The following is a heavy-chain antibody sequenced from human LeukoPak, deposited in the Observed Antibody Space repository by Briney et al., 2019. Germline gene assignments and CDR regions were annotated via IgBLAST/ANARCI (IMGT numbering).Heavy chain of an antibody. CDR3: ASLAPYSSSWYGKPDY. J-gene: IGHJ4*02. V-gene: IGHV4-34*01. CDR2: INHSGST. Sequence: SETLSLTCTVSGGSISSYYWSWIRQPPGKGLEWIGEINHSGSTNYNPSLKSRVTISVDTSKNQFSLKLSSVTAADTAVYYCASLAPYSSSWYGKPDYWGQGTLVTVSS. D-gene: IGHD6-13*01. CDR1: GGSISSYY.